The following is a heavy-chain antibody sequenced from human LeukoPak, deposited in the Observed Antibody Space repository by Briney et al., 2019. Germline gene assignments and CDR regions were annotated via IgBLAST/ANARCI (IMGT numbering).Heavy chain of an antibody. CDR2: IYYSGST. V-gene: IGHV4-59*08. CDR3: ARGYYNILTGYLYFDY. CDR1: GGSISSYY. J-gene: IGHJ4*02. Sequence: SETLSLTCTVSGGSISSYYWSWIRQPPGKGLEWIGYIYYSGSTNYNPSLKSRVTISVDTSKNQFSLKLSSVTAADTAVYYCARGYYNILTGYLYFDYWGQGTLVTVSS. D-gene: IGHD3-9*01.